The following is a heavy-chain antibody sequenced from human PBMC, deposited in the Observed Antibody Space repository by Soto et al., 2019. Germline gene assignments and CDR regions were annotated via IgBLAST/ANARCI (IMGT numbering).Heavy chain of an antibody. J-gene: IGHJ6*01. CDR3: ASEMSGYCSSTSCYPAHYYYYGMDV. Sequence: QVQLVQSGAEVKKPGSSVKVSCKASGGTFSSYAISWVRQAPGQGLEWMGGIIPIFGTANYAQKFQGRVTITADKSTITAYMELSSLRSEDTAVYYCASEMSGYCSSTSCYPAHYYYYGMDVW. CDR2: IIPIFGTA. CDR1: GGTFSSYA. D-gene: IGHD2-2*01. V-gene: IGHV1-69*06.